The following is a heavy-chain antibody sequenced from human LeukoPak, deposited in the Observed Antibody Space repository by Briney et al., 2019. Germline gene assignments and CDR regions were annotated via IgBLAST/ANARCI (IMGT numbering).Heavy chain of an antibody. CDR3: ARGTSGYSSGRVDY. D-gene: IGHD6-19*01. CDR1: GYSFTSYY. CDR2: INPSGGST. V-gene: IGHV1-46*01. J-gene: IGHJ4*02. Sequence: ASVKVSCKASGYSFTSYYFHWVRQAPGQGLEWMGIINPSGGSTSCAQKFQGRVTMTRDMSTSTVYMELSSLRSEDTAVYYCARGTSGYSSGRVDYWGQGTLVTVSS.